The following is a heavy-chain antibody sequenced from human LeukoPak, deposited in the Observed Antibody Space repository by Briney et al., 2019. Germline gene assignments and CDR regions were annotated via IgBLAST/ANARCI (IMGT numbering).Heavy chain of an antibody. CDR1: GFTFSSYA. Sequence: PGGSLRLSCAASGFTFSSYAMSWVRQAPGKGLEWVSVIYSGGSTYYADSVKGRFTISRDNSKNTLYLRMNSLRAEDTAVYYCASSVAGTGGAGAFDIWGQGTMVTVSS. CDR2: IYSGGST. J-gene: IGHJ3*02. V-gene: IGHV3-53*01. CDR3: ASSVAGTGGAGAFDI. D-gene: IGHD6-19*01.